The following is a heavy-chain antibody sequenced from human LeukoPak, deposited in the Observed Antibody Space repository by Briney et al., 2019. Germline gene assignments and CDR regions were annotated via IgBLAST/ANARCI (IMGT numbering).Heavy chain of an antibody. V-gene: IGHV1-69*05. D-gene: IGHD6-13*01. CDR3: QYSSSGSSSWYGQDDY. J-gene: IGHJ4*02. CDR1: GGTFSSYA. Sequence: SVKVSCKASGGTFSSYAISWVRQAPGQGLEWMGGIIPIFGTANYAQKFQGRATITTDESTSTAYMELSSLRSEDTAVYYCQYSSSGSSSWYGQDDYWGQGTLVTVSS. CDR2: IIPIFGTA.